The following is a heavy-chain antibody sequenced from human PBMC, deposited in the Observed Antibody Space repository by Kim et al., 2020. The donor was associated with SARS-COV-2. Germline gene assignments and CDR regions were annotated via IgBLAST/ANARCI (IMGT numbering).Heavy chain of an antibody. J-gene: IGHJ4*02. V-gene: IGHV3-74*01. Sequence: GGSLRLSCAASGSIFSRSWMHWVRQTPGKGLVWVSRINSDGSSTYYADSVKGRFTISRDNAKNTLNLQMNSLRAEDTAVYYCVREGFGDWGQGTLVTVSS. CDR3: VREGFGD. D-gene: IGHD3-10*01. CDR2: INSDGSST. CDR1: GSIFSRSW.